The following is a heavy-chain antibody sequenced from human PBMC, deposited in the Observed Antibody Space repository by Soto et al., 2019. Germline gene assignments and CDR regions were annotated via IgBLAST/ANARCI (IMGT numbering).Heavy chain of an antibody. V-gene: IGHV4-59*12. J-gene: IGHJ4*02. D-gene: IGHD3-9*01. Sequence: SETLSLTCTVSGGSISSYYWSWIRQPPGKGLEWIGYIYYSGSTNYNPSLKSRVTISVDTSKNQFSLKLSSVTAADTAVYYCARGEDYDILTGLYWGQGTLVTVSS. CDR1: GGSISSYY. CDR3: ARGEDYDILTGLY. CDR2: IYYSGST.